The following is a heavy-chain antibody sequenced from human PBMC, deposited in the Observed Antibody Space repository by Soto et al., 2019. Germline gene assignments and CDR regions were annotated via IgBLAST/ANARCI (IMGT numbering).Heavy chain of an antibody. CDR3: ARAGRGYCSGGSCYSGLHGMDV. CDR2: IYHSGST. Sequence: SETLSLTCTFSGGSVSSNSYSLGWVRQPPGKGLEWIGEIYHSGSTNYNPSLKSRVTISVDKSKNQFSLKLSSVTAADTAVYYCARAGRGYCSGGSCYSGLHGMDVWGQGTTVTVSS. J-gene: IGHJ6*02. D-gene: IGHD2-15*01. V-gene: IGHV4-39*07. CDR1: GGSVSSNSYS.